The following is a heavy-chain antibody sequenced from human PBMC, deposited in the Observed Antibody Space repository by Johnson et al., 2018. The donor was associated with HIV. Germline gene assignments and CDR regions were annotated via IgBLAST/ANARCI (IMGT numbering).Heavy chain of an antibody. CDR1: RFTSSSYA. CDR3: AKMSRGRQDAFDI. D-gene: IGHD3-16*01. V-gene: IGHV3-66*01. CDR2: IYSDGST. Sequence: EVPLVESGGGLVQPGGSLILSCAASRFTSSSYAMSWVRQAPGKGLEWVSVIYSDGSTYYADSVQGRFTLSRDNSQNTLYLQMNSLRVEDTAVYYCAKMSRGRQDAFDIWGQGAMVSVSA. J-gene: IGHJ3*02.